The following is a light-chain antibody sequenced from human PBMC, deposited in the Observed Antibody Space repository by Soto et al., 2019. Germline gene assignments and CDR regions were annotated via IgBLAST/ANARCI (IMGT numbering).Light chain of an antibody. CDR1: SSDVGSYNL. V-gene: IGLV2-23*01. J-gene: IGLJ1*01. CDR3: CSYAGGSALNYV. CDR2: EGS. Sequence: QSALTQPASVSGSPGQSITISCTGISSDVGSYNLVSWYQQHPGKAPKVMIYEGSKRPSGVSSRFSGSQSGNTASLTISGLQAEDEADYYCCSYAGGSALNYVFGTGPTVTVL.